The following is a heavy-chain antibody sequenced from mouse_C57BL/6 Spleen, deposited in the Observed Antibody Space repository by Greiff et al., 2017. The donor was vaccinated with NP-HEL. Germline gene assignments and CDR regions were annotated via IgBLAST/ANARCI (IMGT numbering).Heavy chain of an antibody. V-gene: IGHV1-55*01. Sequence: VQLQQPGAELVKPGASVKMSCKASGYTFTSYWITWVKQRPGQGLEWIGDIYPGSGSTNYNEKFKGKATLTADKSSSTAYMQLSSLTSEDSAVYFCARSYDYDCFDYWGQGTTLTVSS. J-gene: IGHJ2*01. CDR1: GYTFTSYW. D-gene: IGHD2-4*01. CDR2: IYPGSGST. CDR3: ARSYDYDCFDY.